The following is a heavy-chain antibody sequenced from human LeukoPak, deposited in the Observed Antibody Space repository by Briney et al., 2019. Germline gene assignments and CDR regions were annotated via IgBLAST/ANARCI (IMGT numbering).Heavy chain of an antibody. Sequence: RGALRLSSAASGFTFSSYSMNWVRQAPGKRLEWVSSITTSSSYIHYADSVKGRFTISRDNAKNSLYLQMNSLRAEDTAVYYCARVLLGGSGSYLDAFDIWGQGTMVTVSS. J-gene: IGHJ3*02. V-gene: IGHV3-21*01. D-gene: IGHD3-10*01. CDR1: GFTFSSYS. CDR2: ITTSSSYI. CDR3: ARVLLGGSGSYLDAFDI.